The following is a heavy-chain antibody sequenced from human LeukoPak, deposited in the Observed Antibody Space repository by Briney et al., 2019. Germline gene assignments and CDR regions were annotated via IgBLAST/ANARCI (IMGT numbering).Heavy chain of an antibody. CDR2: IIPILCTA. D-gene: IGHD1/OR15-1a*01. CDR3: ARGKKGIAVTFDY. CDR1: GGTLRSYA. J-gene: IGHJ4*02. V-gene: IGHV1-69*05. Sequence: SVDVSCRASGGTLRSYAILWATRASGQAFVCREEIIPILCTANCAQKFQGSVTITTDESTSTAYRELRSQICDHTAVYFCARGKKGIAVTFDYGGQGTLVTVSS.